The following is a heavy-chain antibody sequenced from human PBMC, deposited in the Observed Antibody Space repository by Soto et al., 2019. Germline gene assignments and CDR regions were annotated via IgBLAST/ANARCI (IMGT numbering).Heavy chain of an antibody. D-gene: IGHD1-26*01. J-gene: IGHJ3*02. Sequence: PSETLSLTCTVSGGSISSYYWSWIRQPPGKGLEWIGYIYYSGSTNYNPSLKSRVTVSVDMSKNQFSLKLSSVTAADTAVYYCARDLVVGATMGAFDIWGQGTMVTVSS. CDR1: GGSISSYY. CDR3: ARDLVVGATMGAFDI. V-gene: IGHV4-59*01. CDR2: IYYSGST.